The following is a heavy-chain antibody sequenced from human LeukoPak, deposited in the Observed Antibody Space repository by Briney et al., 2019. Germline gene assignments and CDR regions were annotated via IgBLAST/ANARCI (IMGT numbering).Heavy chain of an antibody. Sequence: PSETLSLTCTVSGGSISSSSYYWGWIRQPPGKGLEWVANIKSDGSEKYYLDSVKGRFTISRDNAKNSLYLQMNSLRAEDSAVYYCARYCTFRTCSGTKFDSWGQGTLVTVSS. CDR2: IKSDGSEK. CDR3: ARYCTFRTCSGTKFDS. CDR1: GGSISSSSYY. V-gene: IGHV3-7*01. D-gene: IGHD1-1*01. J-gene: IGHJ4*02.